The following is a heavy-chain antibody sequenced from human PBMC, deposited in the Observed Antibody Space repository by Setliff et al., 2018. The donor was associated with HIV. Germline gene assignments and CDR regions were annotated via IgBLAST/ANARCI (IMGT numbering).Heavy chain of an antibody. J-gene: IGHJ4*02. CDR3: AREVDGVELDH. CDR1: GYTFTTYD. V-gene: IGHV1-18*01. Sequence: ASVKVSCKASGYTFTTYDITWVRQAPGQGLEWLGWISPYNGHTNFAQKFQGRVTMTTDTATSTAYMEVRSLTSDDTAVYYCAREVDGVELDHWGQGSLVTVSS. CDR2: ISPYNGHT.